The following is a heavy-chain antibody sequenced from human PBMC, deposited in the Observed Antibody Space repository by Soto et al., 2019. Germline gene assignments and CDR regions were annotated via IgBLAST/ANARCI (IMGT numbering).Heavy chain of an antibody. J-gene: IGHJ6*03. Sequence: QLQLQESGPGLVKPSETLSLTCTVSGGSISSSSYYWGWIRQPPGKGLEWIGSIYYSGNTYYNPSLKSRVTISVDTSKNQFSLKLSSVTAADTAVYYCARPQYGDYEGYYYYYMDVWGKGTTVTVSS. D-gene: IGHD4-17*01. CDR2: IYYSGNT. CDR3: ARPQYGDYEGYYYYYMDV. V-gene: IGHV4-39*01. CDR1: GGSISSSSYY.